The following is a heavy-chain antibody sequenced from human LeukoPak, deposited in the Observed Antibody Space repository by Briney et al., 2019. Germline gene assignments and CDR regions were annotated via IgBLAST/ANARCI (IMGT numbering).Heavy chain of an antibody. CDR3: AKDRPIAAAWENY. Sequence: GGSLRLSCAASGFTFSSYAMRWVRQAPGKGLEWVSDISGSGGSTYYADSEKGRFTISRDNSKHTLYLQMNSLRAEDTAVYYCAKDRPIAAAWENYWGQGTLVTVSS. CDR1: GFTFSSYA. J-gene: IGHJ4*02. CDR2: ISGSGGST. V-gene: IGHV3-23*01. D-gene: IGHD6-13*01.